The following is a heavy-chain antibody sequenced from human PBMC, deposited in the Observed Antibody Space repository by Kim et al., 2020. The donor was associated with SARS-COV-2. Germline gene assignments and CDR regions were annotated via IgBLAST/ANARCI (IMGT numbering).Heavy chain of an antibody. Sequence: GGSLRLSCAASGFTFSSYGMHWVRQAPGKGLEWVAVIWYDGSNKYYADSVKGRFTISRDNSKNTLYLQMNSLRAEDTAVYYCARGPYSSSPYNWFDPWGQGTLVTVSS. D-gene: IGHD6-6*01. CDR3: ARGPYSSSPYNWFDP. CDR1: GFTFSSYG. J-gene: IGHJ5*02. V-gene: IGHV3-33*01. CDR2: IWYDGSNK.